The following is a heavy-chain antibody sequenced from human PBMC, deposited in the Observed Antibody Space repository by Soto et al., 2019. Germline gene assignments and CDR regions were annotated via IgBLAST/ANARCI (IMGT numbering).Heavy chain of an antibody. J-gene: IGHJ5*01. CDR1: GGSLSGYY. Sequence: SETLSLTCAVYGGSLSGYYWSWIRQPPGKGLQWIGEINHGGGTSYNPSLKSRVTMSVDTSKNQFSLKLTSVTAADTGVYYCARVIGDAYSHGTGRDSWGQGTLVT. CDR3: ARVIGDAYSHGTGRDS. CDR2: INHGGGT. D-gene: IGHD5-18*01. V-gene: IGHV4-34*01.